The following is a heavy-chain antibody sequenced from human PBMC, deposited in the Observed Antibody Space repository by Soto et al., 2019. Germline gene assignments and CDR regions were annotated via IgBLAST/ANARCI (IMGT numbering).Heavy chain of an antibody. CDR3: AILGTYYFDNSDNYFDF. CDR2: INAGNGNT. V-gene: IGHV1-3*05. D-gene: IGHD3-22*01. CDR1: GYTLTRYS. J-gene: IGHJ4*02. Sequence: QVQLVQSGAEEMKPGASVKVSCKASGYTLTRYSIHWVRQAPGQRLEWMGWINAGNGNTKFSQKFQGRVTITRDTSANTAYMELRGLRSEDTAVYYCAILGTYYFDNSDNYFDFWGQGTLVTVSS.